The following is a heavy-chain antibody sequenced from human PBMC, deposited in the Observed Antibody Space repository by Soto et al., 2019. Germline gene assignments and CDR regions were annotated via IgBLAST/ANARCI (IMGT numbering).Heavy chain of an antibody. CDR2: ISCSSSYI. D-gene: IGHD2-15*01. Sequence: GGSLRLSCAASGFTFSSYIMHWVRQAPGKGLEWVSSISCSSSYIYYADSVKGRFTISRDNAKNSLYLQMNSLRAEDTAVYYCASEYCSGGSCYSRYFQHWGQGTLVTVSS. CDR3: ASEYCSGGSCYSRYFQH. V-gene: IGHV3-21*01. J-gene: IGHJ1*01. CDR1: GFTFSSYI.